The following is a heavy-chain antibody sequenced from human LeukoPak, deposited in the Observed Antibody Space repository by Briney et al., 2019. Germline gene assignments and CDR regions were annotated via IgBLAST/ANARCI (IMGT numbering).Heavy chain of an antibody. CDR2: IGGSSDFT. J-gene: IGHJ4*02. Sequence: GGSLRLSCEASGFIPRDYAMIWVRQAPGKGLEWVSAIGGSSDFTYYAEYVKGRFTISRDNSKETLYLQMNSLRAEDTAVYYCAKADRGWGVITKDWGQGTLVTVSS. CDR1: GFIPRDYA. CDR3: AKADRGWGVITKD. V-gene: IGHV3-23*01. D-gene: IGHD3-10*01.